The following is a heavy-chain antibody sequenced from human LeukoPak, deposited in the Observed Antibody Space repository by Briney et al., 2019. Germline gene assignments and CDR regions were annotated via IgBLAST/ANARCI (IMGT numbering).Heavy chain of an antibody. V-gene: IGHV3-11*01. CDR1: GFTFSDYY. CDR2: ISSSGSTI. D-gene: IGHD3-10*01. Sequence: GGSLRLSCAASGFTFSDYYMSWLRQAPGKGLEWVSYISSSGSTIYYADSVKGRFTISRDNAKNSLYLQMNSLRAEDTAVYYCASLFGSGSYYNKPYYYGMDVWGQGTTVTVSS. CDR3: ASLFGSGSYYNKPYYYGMDV. J-gene: IGHJ6*02.